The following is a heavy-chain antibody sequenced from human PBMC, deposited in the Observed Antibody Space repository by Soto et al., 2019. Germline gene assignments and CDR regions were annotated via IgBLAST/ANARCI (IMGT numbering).Heavy chain of an antibody. V-gene: IGHV4-31*03. CDR3: ARGRVVAARDYFDY. CDR2: IYYSGST. Sequence: SETLSLTCPFSGCSISSGGYYWSWIRQHPGKGLEWIGYIYYSGSTYYNPSLKSRVTISVDTSKNQFSLKLSSVTAADTAVYYCARGRVVAARDYFDYWGQGTLVTVSS. CDR1: GCSISSGGYY. J-gene: IGHJ4*02. D-gene: IGHD2-15*01.